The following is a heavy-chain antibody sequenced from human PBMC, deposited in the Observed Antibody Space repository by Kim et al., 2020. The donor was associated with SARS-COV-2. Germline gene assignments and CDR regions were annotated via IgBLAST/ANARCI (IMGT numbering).Heavy chain of an antibody. CDR1: GFTFSSYG. CDR2: IRGSGGST. Sequence: GGSLRLSCAASGFTFSSYGMSWVRQAPGKGLEWVSAIRGSGGSTYYADSVKGRFTISRDNSKNTLYLQMNSLRAEDTAVYYCATLLAVADPRVPFDIWGQGTMVTVSS. D-gene: IGHD6-19*01. CDR3: ATLLAVADPRVPFDI. J-gene: IGHJ3*02. V-gene: IGHV3-23*01.